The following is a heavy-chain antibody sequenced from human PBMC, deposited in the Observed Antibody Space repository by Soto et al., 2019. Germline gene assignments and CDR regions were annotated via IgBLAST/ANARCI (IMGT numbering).Heavy chain of an antibody. D-gene: IGHD3-10*01. J-gene: IGHJ4*02. CDR3: AREMRGNPWFGELYSDY. Sequence: QVQLQQWGAGLLKPSETLSLTCAVYGGSFSGYYWSWIRQPPGKGLEWIGEINHSGSTNYNPSLKSRVTISVDTTKNQFSLKLSCVTAADTAVYYCAREMRGNPWFGELYSDYWGQGTLVTVSS. CDR1: GGSFSGYY. V-gene: IGHV4-34*01. CDR2: INHSGST.